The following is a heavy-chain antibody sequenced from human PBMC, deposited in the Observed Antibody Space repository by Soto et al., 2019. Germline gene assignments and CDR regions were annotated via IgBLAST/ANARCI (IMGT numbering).Heavy chain of an antibody. CDR3: TRDRVPDDSFFQH. D-gene: IGHD3-9*01. CDR2: ISSSGRYI. Sequence: EVQLMESGGGLVKPGGSLRLSCAASGFTFSSYSMNWVRQAPGKGLEWVAAISSSGRYIYYTDSVKGRFTISRDNAKNSLYLQMTSLRGEDTALYYCTRDRVPDDSFFQHWGQGTLVTVAS. J-gene: IGHJ1*01. CDR1: GFTFSSYS. V-gene: IGHV3-21*01.